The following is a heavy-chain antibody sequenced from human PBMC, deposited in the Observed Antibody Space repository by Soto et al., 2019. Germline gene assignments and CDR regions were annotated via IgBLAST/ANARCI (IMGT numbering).Heavy chain of an antibody. V-gene: IGHV3-48*02. CDR2: IPTDDSNI. CDR3: ARGDSSGWDFDY. J-gene: IGHJ4*02. Sequence: EVQLVESGGDLVQPGGSLRLSCAASGFTFSTYSMNWVRQAPGKGLEWVSYIPTDDSNIYYADSVKGRFTISRDNAKNSLYLQMDSLRDEDTAVYYCARGDSSGWDFDYWGQGTLVTVSS. D-gene: IGHD6-19*01. CDR1: GFTFSTYS.